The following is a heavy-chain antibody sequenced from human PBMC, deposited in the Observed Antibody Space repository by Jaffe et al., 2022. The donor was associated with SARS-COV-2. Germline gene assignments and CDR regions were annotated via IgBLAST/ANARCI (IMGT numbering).Heavy chain of an antibody. V-gene: IGHV1-8*01. CDR2: MNPNSGNT. CDR3: ARSERYPYYYDSSGYYRSWVEDY. J-gene: IGHJ4*02. D-gene: IGHD3-22*01. Sequence: QVQLVQSGAEVKKPGASVKVSCKASGYTFTSYDINWVRQATGQGLEWMGWMNPNSGNTGYAQKFQGRVTMTRNTSISTAYMELSSLRSEDTAVYYCARSERYPYYYDSSGYYRSWVEDYWGQGTLVTVSS. CDR1: GYTFTSYD.